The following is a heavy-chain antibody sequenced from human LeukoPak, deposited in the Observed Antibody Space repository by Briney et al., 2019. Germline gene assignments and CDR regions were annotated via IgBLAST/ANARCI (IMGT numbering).Heavy chain of an antibody. CDR2: INHSGST. D-gene: IGHD3-3*01. CDR1: GGSFSVYY. Sequence: SETLSLTCAVYGGSFSVYYWSWIRQPPGKGLEWIGEINHSGSTNYNPSLKSRVTISVDTSKNQFSLKLSSVTSADTAVYYCARAARITIFGVVVYYYYYMDVWGKGTTVTVSS. V-gene: IGHV4-34*01. J-gene: IGHJ6*03. CDR3: ARAARITIFGVVVYYYYYMDV.